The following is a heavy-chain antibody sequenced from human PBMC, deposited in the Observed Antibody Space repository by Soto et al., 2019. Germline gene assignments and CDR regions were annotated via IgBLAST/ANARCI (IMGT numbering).Heavy chain of an antibody. V-gene: IGHV1-69*06. CDR1: GGTFSSYT. J-gene: IGHJ4*02. Sequence: QVLLVQSGAEVKKPGSSVKVSCKASGGTFSSYTINWVRQAPGQGLEWMGGIIPIFYTTNYAQKFQGRVTITADKSTSTAYMELSSLRSEDTAVYYCASRNSGNDSWGQGTLVTVSS. CDR3: ASRNSGNDS. D-gene: IGHD6-19*01. CDR2: IIPIFYTT.